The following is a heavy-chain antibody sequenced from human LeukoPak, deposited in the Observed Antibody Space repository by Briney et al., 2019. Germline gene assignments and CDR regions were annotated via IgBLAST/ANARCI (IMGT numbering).Heavy chain of an antibody. D-gene: IGHD5-24*01. J-gene: IGHJ4*02. CDR3: ETRVEMATIWETAYDGDY. V-gene: IGHV1-69*13. Sequence: ASVKVSCKASGGTFTSYAISWVRQAPGQGLEWMGGIIPIFGTANYAQKFQGRVTITADESTSTAYMELSSLRSEDTAVYYCETRVEMATIWETAYDGDYWGQGNLVTASS. CDR1: GGTFTSYA. CDR2: IIPIFGTA.